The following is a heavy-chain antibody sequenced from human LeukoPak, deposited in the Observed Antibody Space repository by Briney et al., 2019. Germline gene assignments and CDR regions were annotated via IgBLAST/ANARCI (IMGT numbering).Heavy chain of an antibody. CDR3: ARDYSNYYYYYYMDV. J-gene: IGHJ6*03. CDR2: INPNSGGT. CDR1: GYTFTGYY. V-gene: IGHV1-2*02. Sequence: ASVKVSRKASGYTFTGYYMHWVRQAPGQGLEWMGWINPNSGGTNYAQKFQGRVTMTRDTSISTAYMELSRLRSDDTAVYYCARDYSNYYYYYYMDVWGKGTTVTVSS. D-gene: IGHD4-11*01.